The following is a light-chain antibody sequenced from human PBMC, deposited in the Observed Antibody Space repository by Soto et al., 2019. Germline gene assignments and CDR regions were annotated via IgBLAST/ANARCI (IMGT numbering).Light chain of an antibody. CDR3: SSFSSDNTAL. J-gene: IGLJ2*01. Sequence: QSALTQPASMSGSPGQSITISCTGTSSDVGTYDLVSWYQQHPGKAPKLVIYEVSKRPSGVSHRFSGSKSANTASLTISGLQAEDESDYYCSSFSSDNTALFGGGTKLTVL. CDR1: SSDVGTYDL. V-gene: IGLV2-14*01. CDR2: EVS.